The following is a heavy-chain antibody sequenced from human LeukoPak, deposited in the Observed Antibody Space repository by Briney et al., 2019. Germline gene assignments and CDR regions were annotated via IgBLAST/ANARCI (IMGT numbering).Heavy chain of an antibody. CDR3: ARARYCSGGSCSLSLYFDY. Sequence: SQTLSLTCTVSGGSINSGDYYWSWIRQPRGKGLEWIGYIYYSGSTYYNPSLKSRVTISVDTSKNQFSLKLSSVTAADTAVYYCARARYCSGGSCSLSLYFDYLRQGTLVTVSS. CDR1: GGSINSGDYY. J-gene: IGHJ4*02. D-gene: IGHD2-15*01. V-gene: IGHV4-30-4*08. CDR2: IYYSGST.